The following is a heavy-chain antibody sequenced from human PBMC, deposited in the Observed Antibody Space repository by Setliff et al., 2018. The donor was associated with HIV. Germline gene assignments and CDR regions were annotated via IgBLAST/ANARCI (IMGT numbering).Heavy chain of an antibody. CDR3: ARGSSWQYYYYYYMDV. D-gene: IGHD6-13*01. Sequence: PSETLSLTCAVSGGSFSDYFWSWLRKPPGKGLEWIGQIFHSGSTDYNPSLKSRVTISLDTSKNQFSLTLTHVTAADTAVYYCARGSSWQYYYYYYMDVWGKGTTVTVSS. J-gene: IGHJ6*03. CDR2: IFHSGST. CDR1: GGSFSDYF. V-gene: IGHV4-34*01.